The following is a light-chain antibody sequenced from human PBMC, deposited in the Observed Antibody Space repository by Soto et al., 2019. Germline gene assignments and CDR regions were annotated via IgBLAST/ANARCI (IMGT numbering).Light chain of an antibody. J-gene: IGKJ2*01. V-gene: IGKV1-5*03. CDR3: QQYNSHPYV. Sequence: DIQMTQSPSTLSASVGDRVTITCRASQSISIWLAWYQQKPGKVPSLLTYKASSLQNGVSSTFSGSGSGTEFTLTISSLQPDDFATYYCQQYNSHPYVFGQGTKLE. CDR1: QSISIW. CDR2: KAS.